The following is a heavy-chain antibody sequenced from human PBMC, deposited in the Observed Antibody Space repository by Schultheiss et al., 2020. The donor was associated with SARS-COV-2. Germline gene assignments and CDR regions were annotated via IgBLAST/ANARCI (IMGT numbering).Heavy chain of an antibody. CDR2: IYPGDSDT. CDR3: ARHNAARAYYYYYGMDV. J-gene: IGHJ6*02. V-gene: IGHV5-51*01. CDR1: GYSFTSYW. Sequence: GESLKISCKGSGYSFTSYWIGWVRQMPGKGLEWMGIIYPGDSDTRYSPSFQGHVTISADKSISTAYLQWSSLKASDTAMYYCARHNAARAYYYYYGMDVWGQGTTVTVSS. D-gene: IGHD5-18*01.